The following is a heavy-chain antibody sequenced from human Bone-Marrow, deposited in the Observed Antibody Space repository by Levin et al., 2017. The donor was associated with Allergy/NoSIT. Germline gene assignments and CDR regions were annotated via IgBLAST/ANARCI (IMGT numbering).Heavy chain of an antibody. CDR2: ISWNSGSI. D-gene: IGHD6-6*01. Sequence: LKISCAASGFTFDDYAMHWVRQAPGKGLEWVSGISWNSGSIGYADSGKGRFTISRDNAKNSLYLQMNSLRAEDTALYYCAKETGKSIAARYGLYYIEYWGQGTLVTVSS. V-gene: IGHV3-9*01. CDR3: AKETGKSIAARYGLYYIEY. CDR1: GFTFDDYA. J-gene: IGHJ4*02.